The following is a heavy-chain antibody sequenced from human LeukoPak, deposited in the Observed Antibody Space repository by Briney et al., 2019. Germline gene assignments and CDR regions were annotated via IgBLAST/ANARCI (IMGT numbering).Heavy chain of an antibody. CDR3: AKAHSGYCSSTSCLHWFDP. D-gene: IGHD2-2*01. CDR1: GFTFSSYA. Sequence: GGSLRLSCAASGFTFSSYAMSWARQAPGKGLEWVSAISGSGGSTYYADSVKGRFTISRDNSKNTLYLQMNSLRAEDTAVYYCAKAHSGYCSSTSCLHWFDPWGQGTLVTVSS. CDR2: ISGSGGST. V-gene: IGHV3-23*01. J-gene: IGHJ5*02.